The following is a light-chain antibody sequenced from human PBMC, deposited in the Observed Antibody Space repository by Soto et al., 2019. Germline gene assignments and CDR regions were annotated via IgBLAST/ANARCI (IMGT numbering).Light chain of an antibody. CDR2: EVS. J-gene: IGLJ2*01. CDR1: SSDVGGYNY. V-gene: IGLV2-14*01. CDR3: SSFASTTSVL. Sequence: QSVLTQPASVSGSPGQSITISCTGTSSDVGGYNYVSWYQQHPGKAPKLIIFEVSTRPSGISNRFSGSKSGNTASLTISGLQAEDEADYYCSSFASTTSVLFGGGPKLTVL.